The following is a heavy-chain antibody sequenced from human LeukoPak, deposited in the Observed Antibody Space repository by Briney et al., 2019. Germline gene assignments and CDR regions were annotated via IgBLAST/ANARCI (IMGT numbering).Heavy chain of an antibody. CDR3: ARGDYFGSGLGD. CDR2: IYYTGST. CDR1: GXSISSYY. V-gene: IGHV4-59*01. Sequence: SETLSLTCTVSGXSISSYYWGWIRQPPGKGLEWIGYIYYTGSTNCNPSLRSRVTISVDSSKNQFSLKVNSVTAADTAVYYCARGDYFGSGLGDWGQGTLVTVSS. D-gene: IGHD3-10*01. J-gene: IGHJ4*02.